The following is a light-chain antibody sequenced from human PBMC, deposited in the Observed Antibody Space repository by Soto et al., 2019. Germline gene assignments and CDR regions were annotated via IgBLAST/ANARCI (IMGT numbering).Light chain of an antibody. V-gene: IGKV3-11*01. J-gene: IGKJ4*01. CDR2: ETS. Sequence: EIVLTQSPATLSLSPGDRATLSCRASQSVRNYLAWFQQKPGQAPRLLIFETSNRAAGVPARFSGSGSGTDFTLTISNIEHEDSAVYYCQQRNDWPPLTFGGGTKVEIK. CDR3: QQRNDWPPLT. CDR1: QSVRNY.